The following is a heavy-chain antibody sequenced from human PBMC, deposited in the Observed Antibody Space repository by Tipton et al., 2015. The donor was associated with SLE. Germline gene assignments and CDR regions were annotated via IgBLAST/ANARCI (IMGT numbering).Heavy chain of an antibody. J-gene: IGHJ4*02. Sequence: TLSLTCTVSGGSISSSSYYWGWIRQPPGKGLEWIGSIYYSGSTYYNPSLKSRVTISVDTSKNQFSLKLSSVTAADTAVYYCARVVEQLPVDYWGQGTLVTVSS. V-gene: IGHV4-39*07. CDR1: GGSISSSSYY. D-gene: IGHD6-6*01. CDR3: ARVVEQLPVDY. CDR2: IYYSGST.